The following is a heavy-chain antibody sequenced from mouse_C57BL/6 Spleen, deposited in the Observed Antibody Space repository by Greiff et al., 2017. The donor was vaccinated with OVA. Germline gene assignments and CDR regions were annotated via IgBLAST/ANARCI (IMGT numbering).Heavy chain of an antibody. CDR2: IRNKANNHAT. Sequence: DVMLVESGGGLVQPGGSMKLSCAASGFTFSDAWMDWVRQSPEKGLEWVAEIRNKANNHATYYAESVKGTFTISRDDSKSSVYLQMNSLRAEDTGIYYCTRLITTVVRYFDVWGTGTTGTVSS. V-gene: IGHV6-6*01. D-gene: IGHD1-1*01. CDR3: TRLITTVVRYFDV. J-gene: IGHJ1*03. CDR1: GFTFSDAW.